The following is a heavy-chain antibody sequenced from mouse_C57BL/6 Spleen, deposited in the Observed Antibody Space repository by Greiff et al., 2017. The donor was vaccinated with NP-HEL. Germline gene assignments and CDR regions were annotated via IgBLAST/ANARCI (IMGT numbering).Heavy chain of an antibody. CDR3: AREDHSNLDYYAMDY. J-gene: IGHJ4*01. CDR1: GYTFTSYW. Sequence: QVQLQQPGAELVKPGASVKLSCKASGYTFTSYWMQWVKQRPGQGLEWIGEIDPSDSYTNYNQKFKGKATLTVDTSSSTAYMQLSSLTSEDSAVYYCAREDHSNLDYYAMDYWGQGTSVTVSS. D-gene: IGHD2-5*01. V-gene: IGHV1-50*01. CDR2: IDPSDSYT.